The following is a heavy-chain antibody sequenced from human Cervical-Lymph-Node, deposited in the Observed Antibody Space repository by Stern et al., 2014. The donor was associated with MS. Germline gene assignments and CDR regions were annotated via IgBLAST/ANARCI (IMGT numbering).Heavy chain of an antibody. CDR2: MNPNSGNS. CDR1: GYTFTNYD. Sequence: VHLVESGAEVKKPGASVKVSCKASGYTFTNYDVNWVRQATGQGLEWIGWMNPNSGNSGAAQKFQGRATLTGNNSINTAYMELKSLKFDDTATYFCTASQGAFWGQGTVVTVSS. V-gene: IGHV1-8*01. J-gene: IGHJ4*02. CDR3: TASQGAF. D-gene: IGHD3-16*01.